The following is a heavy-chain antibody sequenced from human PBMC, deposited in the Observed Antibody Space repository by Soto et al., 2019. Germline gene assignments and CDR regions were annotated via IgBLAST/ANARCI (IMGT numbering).Heavy chain of an antibody. CDR2: INSDGTDA. CDR1: GFTFSDYW. CDR3: TRDANSIDY. J-gene: IGHJ4*02. D-gene: IGHD1-1*01. V-gene: IGHV3-74*01. Sequence: PRLSCAASGFTFSDYWIHWIRQPPGKGLVWVSRINSDGTDADYADSVKGRFTISRDNVRNTLYLQMNSLRAEDTAVYYCTRDANSIDYWGQGTLVTVSS.